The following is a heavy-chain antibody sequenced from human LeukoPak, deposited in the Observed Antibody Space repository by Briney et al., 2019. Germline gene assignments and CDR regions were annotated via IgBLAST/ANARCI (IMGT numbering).Heavy chain of an antibody. V-gene: IGHV3-21*01. D-gene: IGHD3-22*01. CDR1: GFTFSSYS. CDR2: ISSSSSYI. J-gene: IGHJ4*02. CDR3: ARERYYYDSSGQFDY. Sequence: PGGSLRLSCAASGFTFSSYSMNWVRQAPGKGLEWVSSISSSSSYIYYADSVKGRFTISRDNAKNSLYLQMNSLRAEDTAVYYCARERYYYDSSGQFDYWGQGTLVTVSS.